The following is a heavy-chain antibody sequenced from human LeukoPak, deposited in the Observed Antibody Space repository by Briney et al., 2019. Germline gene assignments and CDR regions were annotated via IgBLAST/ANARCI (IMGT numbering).Heavy chain of an antibody. CDR1: GFTFSSYA. D-gene: IGHD3-22*01. V-gene: IGHV3-23*01. CDR2: ISGSDGST. Sequence: GGSLRLSCAASGFTFSSYAMSWVRQAPGKGLEWVSAISGSDGSTYYADSVKGRFTISRDNSKNTLYLQMNSLRAEDTAVYYCAKAYYYDSSGYYPLGYWGQGTLVTVSS. J-gene: IGHJ4*02. CDR3: AKAYYYDSSGYYPLGY.